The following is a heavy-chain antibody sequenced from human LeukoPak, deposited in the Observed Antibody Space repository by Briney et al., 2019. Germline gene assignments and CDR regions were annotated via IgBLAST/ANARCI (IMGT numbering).Heavy chain of an antibody. CDR1: EFTFSTYS. CDR3: AKFDC. J-gene: IGHJ4*02. Sequence: GGSLRLSCAASEFTFSTYSMNWVRQAPGKGLEWVAFIRYDGSNKYYADSVKGRFTISRDNSKNTLYLQMNSLRVEDTAVYYCAKFDCWGQGTLVTVSS. V-gene: IGHV3-30*02. CDR2: IRYDGSNK.